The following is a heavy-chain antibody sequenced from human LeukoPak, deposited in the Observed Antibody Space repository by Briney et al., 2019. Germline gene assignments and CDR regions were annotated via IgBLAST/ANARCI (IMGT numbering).Heavy chain of an antibody. CDR2: HLPIFGTA. Sequence: ASVKVSCKASGGTFSSYAISWVRQAPGQGLEWMGGHLPIFGTANYAQKFQGRVTITADESTSTAYMELSSLRSEDTAVYYCARDLCSSTSCYEGFDPWGQGTLVTVSS. CDR3: ARDLCSSTSCYEGFDP. D-gene: IGHD2-2*01. J-gene: IGHJ5*02. V-gene: IGHV1-69*13. CDR1: GGTFSSYA.